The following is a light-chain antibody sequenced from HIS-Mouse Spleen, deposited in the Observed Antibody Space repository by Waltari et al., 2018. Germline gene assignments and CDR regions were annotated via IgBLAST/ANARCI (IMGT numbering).Light chain of an antibody. CDR3: QQYDSTSSLT. CDR1: QSVLYSSNNKNY. Sequence: DILMTQSPDSLAVSLGERATINCKSSQSVLYSSNNKNYLAWYQQKPGQPPKLIIYWASTRQSGVPDRVSCSGSATDFTLTISSLQAEDVAVDYCQQYDSTSSLTFGGGTKVEIK. V-gene: IGKV4-1*01. CDR2: WAS. J-gene: IGKJ4*01.